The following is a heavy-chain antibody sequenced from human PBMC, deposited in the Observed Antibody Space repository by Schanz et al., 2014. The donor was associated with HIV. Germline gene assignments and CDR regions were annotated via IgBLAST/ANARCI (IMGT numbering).Heavy chain of an antibody. CDR1: GFTFNNYA. Sequence: EVQLLDSGGGLVQPGGSLRLSCVASGFTFNNYAMTWVRQAPGKGLEWVSSISESGGRSYYADSVNGRFTISRDNSKNTVYLQLKSLRVEDTAVYYCAKVVRFAMVTAPYYFDSWGQGTLVTVSS. CDR3: AKVVRFAMVTAPYYFDS. D-gene: IGHD2-15*01. V-gene: IGHV3-23*01. CDR2: ISESGGRS. J-gene: IGHJ4*02.